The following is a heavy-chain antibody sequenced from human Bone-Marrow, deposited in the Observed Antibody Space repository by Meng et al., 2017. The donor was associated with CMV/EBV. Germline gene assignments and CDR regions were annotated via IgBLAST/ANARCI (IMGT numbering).Heavy chain of an antibody. V-gene: IGHV3-53*01. J-gene: IGHJ6*02. Sequence: GESLKISCAASGFTVSNNYMSWVRQAPGKGLEWVSIIYSGGSTYYADYVKGRFTISRDNSMNTVYLQMNSLRAEDTAVYYCAREAYEYGYYGMDVWVQGTTVTVSS. CDR2: IYSGGST. D-gene: IGHD5-12*01. CDR3: AREAYEYGYYGMDV. CDR1: GFTVSNNY.